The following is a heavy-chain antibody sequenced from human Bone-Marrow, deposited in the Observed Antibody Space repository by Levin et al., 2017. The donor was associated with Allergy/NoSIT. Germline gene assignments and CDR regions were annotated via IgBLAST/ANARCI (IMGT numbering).Heavy chain of an antibody. CDR2: IFSSGST. D-gene: IGHD2-15*01. J-gene: IGHJ4*02. Sequence: SQTLSLTCTLSGDSARNDNYYWSWIRQPPGKALEWIGYIFSSGSTQYNPSLKSRVAISLETSKNQFSLRLTSVTAADPPMHYCARGRRFCKTASCLVYDHWGQGILVTVSS. V-gene: IGHV4-61*01. CDR3: ARGRRFCKTASCLVYDH. CDR1: GDSARNDNYY.